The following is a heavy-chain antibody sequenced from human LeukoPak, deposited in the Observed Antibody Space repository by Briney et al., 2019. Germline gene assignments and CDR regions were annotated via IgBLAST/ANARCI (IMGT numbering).Heavy chain of an antibody. CDR2: IYYSGST. CDR3: ARSTGWLQEFDY. CDR1: GGSIGSSSYY. Sequence: SETLSLTCTVSGGSIGSSSYYWGWIRQPPGKGLEWIGNIYYSGSTYYNPSLKSRVTISVDTSKNQFSLKLSSVTAADTAVYYCARSTGWLQEFDYWGQGTLVTVSS. J-gene: IGHJ4*02. D-gene: IGHD5-24*01. V-gene: IGHV4-39*01.